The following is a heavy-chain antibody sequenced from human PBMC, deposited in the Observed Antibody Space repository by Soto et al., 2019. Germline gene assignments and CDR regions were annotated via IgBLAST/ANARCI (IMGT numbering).Heavy chain of an antibody. CDR2: IYYSGST. Sequence: SETLSLTCTVSGGPISRYYWSWIRQPPGKGLEWIGYIYYSGSTNYNPSLKSRVTISVDTSKNQFSLKLSSVTAADTAVYYCARVDSSPPYFDYRGQRTLVTVSS. J-gene: IGHJ4*02. CDR1: GGPISRYY. CDR3: ARVDSSPPYFDY. V-gene: IGHV4-59*01. D-gene: IGHD6-13*01.